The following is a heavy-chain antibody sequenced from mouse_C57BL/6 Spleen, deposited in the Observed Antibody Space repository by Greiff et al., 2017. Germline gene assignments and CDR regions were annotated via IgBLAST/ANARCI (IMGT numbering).Heavy chain of an antibody. D-gene: IGHD2-5*01. CDR1: GFNIKDDY. CDR3: TYYSNYVDYAMDY. V-gene: IGHV14-4*01. CDR2: IDPENGDT. J-gene: IGHJ4*01. Sequence: VQLKQSGAELVRPGASVKLSCTASGFNIKDDYMHWVKQRPEQGLEWIGWIDPENGDTEYASKFQGKATITADTSSNTAYLQLSSLTSEDTAVYYCTYYSNYVDYAMDYWGQGTSVTVSS.